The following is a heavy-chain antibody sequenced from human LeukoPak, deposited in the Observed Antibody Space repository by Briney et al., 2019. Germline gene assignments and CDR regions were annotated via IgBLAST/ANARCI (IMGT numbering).Heavy chain of an antibody. CDR2: TYYRSRWYN. Sequence: TQTLSLTCAISGDSVSSNSVAWNRVRQSPSRGLEWLGRTYYRSRWYNDYAVSVKSRITINPDTSKNQFSLQLNSVTPEDTAVYYCARDHDYGDYGTYEDYWGQGTLGSVSS. CDR3: ARDHDYGDYGTYEDY. CDR1: GDSVSSNSVA. D-gene: IGHD4-17*01. J-gene: IGHJ4*02. V-gene: IGHV6-1*01.